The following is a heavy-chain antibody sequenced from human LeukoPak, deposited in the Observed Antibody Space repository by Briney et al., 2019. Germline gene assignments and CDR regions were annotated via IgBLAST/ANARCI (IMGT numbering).Heavy chain of an antibody. V-gene: IGHV3-53*01. D-gene: IGHD5-12*01. J-gene: IGHJ4*02. CDR3: TRDGYSGYHWLN. CDR2: IYSGGGT. Sequence: GRSLRLSCTASGFTVSDNYMSWVRQAPGKGLEWVSVIYSGGGTYYADSVRGRFTISRDSSENTLHLQMNNLRTEDTAVYYCTRDGYSGYHWLNWGQGTLVTVSS. CDR1: GFTVSDNY.